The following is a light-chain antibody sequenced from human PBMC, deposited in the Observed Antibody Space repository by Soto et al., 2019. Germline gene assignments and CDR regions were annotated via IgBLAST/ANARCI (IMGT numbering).Light chain of an antibody. Sequence: DIQMTQSPSSLSASVGDRVTITCRASQSISIYLNWYQQKPGKAPNLLIYTASNLQSGVPSRFSGSGSGTDFTLTISSLQPEDFASYYCQRSYSTPWTFGQGTKVEIK. V-gene: IGKV1-39*01. CDR3: QRSYSTPWT. CDR1: QSISIY. CDR2: TAS. J-gene: IGKJ1*01.